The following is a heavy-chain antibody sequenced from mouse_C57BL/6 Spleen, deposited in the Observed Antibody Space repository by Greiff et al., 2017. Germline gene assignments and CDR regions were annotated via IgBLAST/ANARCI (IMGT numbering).Heavy chain of an antibody. J-gene: IGHJ4*01. CDR3: AKVYYSAMDY. Sequence: QVQLQQSGPELVKPGASVKISCKAPGYAFSSSWMNWVKQRPGKGLEWIGRIYPGDGDTNYNGKFKGKATLTADKSSSTAYMQLSSLTSEDSAVYFCAKVYYSAMDYWGQGTSVTVSS. V-gene: IGHV1-82*01. CDR1: GYAFSSSW. CDR2: IYPGDGDT. D-gene: IGHD2-12*01.